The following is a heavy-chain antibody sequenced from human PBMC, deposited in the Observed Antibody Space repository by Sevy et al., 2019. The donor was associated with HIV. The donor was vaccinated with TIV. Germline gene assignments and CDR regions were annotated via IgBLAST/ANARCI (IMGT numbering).Heavy chain of an antibody. CDR2: IYHSGST. V-gene: IGHV4-38-2*01. CDR3: ARVDDILTNYFDY. Sequence: SETLSLTCAVSGYSISSGYYWGWIQQPRGKGLEWIGCIYHSGSTNYNPSLKSRVTISVDTSKNQFSLKLSSVTAADTAVYYCARVDDILTNYFDYWGQGTLVTVSS. CDR1: GYSISSGYY. J-gene: IGHJ4*02. D-gene: IGHD3-9*01.